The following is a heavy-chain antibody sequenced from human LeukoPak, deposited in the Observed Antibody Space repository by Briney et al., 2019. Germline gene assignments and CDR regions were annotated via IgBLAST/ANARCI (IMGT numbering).Heavy chain of an antibody. CDR2: INHRGSA. J-gene: IGHJ4*02. V-gene: IGHV4-34*01. Sequence: SETLSLTCAVYGGSFSGYYWTWIRHPPGRGLEWIGEINHRGSANYTPSLKSRVTMSVDTSKNQFSLKLSSVTAADMAVYYCARRPDDYDYIWGTYRPYYFGYWGQGTLVTVSS. CDR3: ARRPDDYDYIWGTYRPYYFGY. CDR1: GGSFSGYY. D-gene: IGHD3-16*02.